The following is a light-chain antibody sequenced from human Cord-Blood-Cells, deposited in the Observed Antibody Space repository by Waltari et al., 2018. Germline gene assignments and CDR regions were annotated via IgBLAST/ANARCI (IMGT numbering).Light chain of an antibody. CDR2: WAS. CDR3: QQYYSTPWT. J-gene: IGKJ1*01. Sequence: DIVMTLSPASLAVSLGERATINCKSSQSVLYSSNNKNYLAWYQQKPGQPPKLLIYWASTRESGVPDRFSGSGSGTDFTLTISSLQAEDVAVYYCQQYYSTPWTFGQGTKVEIK. CDR1: QSVLYSSNNKNY. V-gene: IGKV4-1*01.